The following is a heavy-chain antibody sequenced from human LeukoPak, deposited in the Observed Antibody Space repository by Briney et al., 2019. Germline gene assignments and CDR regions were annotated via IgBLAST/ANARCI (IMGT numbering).Heavy chain of an antibody. CDR2: IYYSGST. J-gene: IGHJ4*02. V-gene: IGHV4-59*08. CDR1: GGSISSYY. D-gene: IGHD3-3*01. CDR3: ARFKYDFWSGSIDY. Sequence: SETLSLTCTVSGGSISSYYWSWIRQPPGKGLEWIGYIYYSGSTNYNPSLKSRVTISVDTSKNQFSLKLSSVTAADTAVYYCARFKYDFWSGSIDYWGQGTLVTVSS.